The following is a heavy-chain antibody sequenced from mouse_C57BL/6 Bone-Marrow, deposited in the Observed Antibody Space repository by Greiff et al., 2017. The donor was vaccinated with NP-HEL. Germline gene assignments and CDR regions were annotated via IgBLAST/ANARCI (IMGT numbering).Heavy chain of an antibody. CDR2: IYPGSGST. V-gene: IGHV1-55*01. D-gene: IGHD1-1*01. Sequence: VQLQQPGAELVKPGASVKMSCKASGYTFTSYWITWVKQRPGQGLEWIGDIYPGSGSTNYNEKFKSKAILTVDTSSSTAYMQLSSLTSEDSAVYYCASGYYGSSPYYFDYWGQGTTLTVSS. J-gene: IGHJ2*01. CDR3: ASGYYGSSPYYFDY. CDR1: GYTFTSYW.